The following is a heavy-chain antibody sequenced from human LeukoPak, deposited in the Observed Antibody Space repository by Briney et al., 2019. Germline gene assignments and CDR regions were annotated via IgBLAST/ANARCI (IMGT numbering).Heavy chain of an antibody. CDR1: GYSCTSYW. Sequence: GESLKISCKTSGYSCTSYWTGGVRPMPGKGLEWMGVNYPCHFDTWYSPYLQGQVTISADQSLSTAYLQWSGLKASDTAMYYCARHLPMITVPRDAFDIWGQGTMVTVSS. V-gene: IGHV5-51*01. CDR3: ARHLPMITVPRDAFDI. CDR2: NYPCHFDT. J-gene: IGHJ3*02. D-gene: IGHD3-16*01.